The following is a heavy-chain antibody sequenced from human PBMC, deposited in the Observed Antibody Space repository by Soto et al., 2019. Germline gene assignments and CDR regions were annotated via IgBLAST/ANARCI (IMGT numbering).Heavy chain of an antibody. J-gene: IGHJ4*02. D-gene: IGHD1-26*01. Sequence: ASVKVSCKVSGYTLTELSMHWVRQAPGKGLEWMGGFDPEDGETIYAQKFQGRVTMTEDTSTDTAYMELSSLRSEDTAMYYCATAAIAPGATPYYFDYWGQRTLVTVSS. CDR3: ATAAIAPGATPYYFDY. CDR2: FDPEDGET. V-gene: IGHV1-24*01. CDR1: GYTLTELS.